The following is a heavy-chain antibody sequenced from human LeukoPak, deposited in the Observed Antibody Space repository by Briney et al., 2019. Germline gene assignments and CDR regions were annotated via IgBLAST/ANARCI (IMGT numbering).Heavy chain of an antibody. CDR1: GGSISSSSYY. J-gene: IGHJ6*03. CDR2: IYYSGST. CDR3: ARVRLGTYYMDV. V-gene: IGHV4-39*07. Sequence: SETLSLTCTVSGGSISSSSYYWGWIRQPPGKGLEWIGSIYYSGSTYYNPSLKSRVTISVDTSKNQFSLKLSSVTAADTAVYYCARVRLGTYYMDVWGKGTTVTVSS. D-gene: IGHD7-27*01.